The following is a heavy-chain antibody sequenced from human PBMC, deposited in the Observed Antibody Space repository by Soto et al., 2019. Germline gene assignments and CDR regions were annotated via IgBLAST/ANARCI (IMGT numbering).Heavy chain of an antibody. CDR3: AKYQPMTQPRPYFDY. CDR2: ISSSGGST. J-gene: IGHJ4*02. V-gene: IGHV3-23*01. CDR1: GVTFSSYA. Sequence: EVQLLESGGDLIQPGGSLRLSCAASGVTFSSYAMSWVRQAPGKGLGWVSAISSSGGSTFYSDSVKGRFTISRDNSSNTLYLQMNSLRAEDTAIYYCAKYQPMTQPRPYFDYWGQGTLVTVSS. D-gene: IGHD3-22*01.